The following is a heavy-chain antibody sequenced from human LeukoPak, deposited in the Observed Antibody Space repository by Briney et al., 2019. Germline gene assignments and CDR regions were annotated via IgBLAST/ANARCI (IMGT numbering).Heavy chain of an antibody. D-gene: IGHD2-15*01. CDR1: GFSFSSAW. CDR3: AKGTSSSCYSAPNY. J-gene: IGHJ4*02. Sequence: GGSLRLSCAGSGFSFSSAWMNWVRQAPGKGLEWVSAICSNDNNTYYANSVKGRFTISRDNSKNTLSLQLNSLRAEDTAVYYCAKGTSSSCYSAPNYWGQGTLVTVSS. CDR2: ICSNDNNT. V-gene: IGHV3-23*01.